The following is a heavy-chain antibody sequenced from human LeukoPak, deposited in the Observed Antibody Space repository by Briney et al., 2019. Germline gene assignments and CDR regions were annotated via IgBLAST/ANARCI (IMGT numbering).Heavy chain of an antibody. CDR2: INHSGST. D-gene: IGHD2-2*02. J-gene: IGHJ6*03. V-gene: IGHV4-34*01. CDR3: ARLSICSSTSCYSRFPYYYYYMDV. Sequence: SETLSLTCAVYGGSFSGYYWSWIRQPPGKGLEWIGEINHSGSTNYNPSLKSRVTISVDTSKSQFSLKLSSVTAADTAVYYCARLSICSSTSCYSRFPYYYYYMDVWGKGTTVTVSS. CDR1: GGSFSGYY.